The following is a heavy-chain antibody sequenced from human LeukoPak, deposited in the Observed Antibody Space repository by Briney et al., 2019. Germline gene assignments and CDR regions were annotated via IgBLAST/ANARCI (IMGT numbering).Heavy chain of an antibody. Sequence: EASVKVSCKASGGTFSSYAISWVRQAPGQGLEWMGRIIPILGIANYAQKFQGRVTITADKSTSTAYMELSSLRSEDTAVYYCARDWSIWVKFVGYWGQGTLVTVSS. V-gene: IGHV1-69*04. CDR1: GGTFSSYA. CDR3: ARDWSIWVKFVGY. J-gene: IGHJ4*02. CDR2: IIPILGIA. D-gene: IGHD3-3*01.